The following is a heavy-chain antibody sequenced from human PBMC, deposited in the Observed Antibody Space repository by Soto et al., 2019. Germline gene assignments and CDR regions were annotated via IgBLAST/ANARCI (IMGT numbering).Heavy chain of an antibody. CDR1: GFTFTSYA. D-gene: IGHD6-19*01. CDR3: AKCSTGWERGFFDY. J-gene: IGHJ4*02. V-gene: IGHV3-23*01. Sequence: EVQLLESGGGLVQPGGSLRLSCAASGFTFTSYAMSWVRQAPGKGLEWVSAISGSGSSTYYAGSVQGRFTVSRDNSKDTLYLQMNSLRAEDTAIYYCAKCSTGWERGFFDYWGQGTLVTVSS. CDR2: ISGSGSST.